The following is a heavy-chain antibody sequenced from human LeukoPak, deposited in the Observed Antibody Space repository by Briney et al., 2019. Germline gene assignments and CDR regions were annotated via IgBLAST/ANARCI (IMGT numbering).Heavy chain of an antibody. V-gene: IGHV4-59*01. CDR3: ARTLAVVGNWFDP. D-gene: IGHD6-19*01. CDR1: GGSISSYY. J-gene: IGHJ5*02. Sequence: PSETLSLTCTVSGGSISSYYWSWIRQPPGKGLEWIGYIYYSGSTNYNPSLKSRVTISVDTSKNQFSLKLSSVTAADTAVYYCARTLAVVGNWFDPWGQGTPVTVSS. CDR2: IYYSGST.